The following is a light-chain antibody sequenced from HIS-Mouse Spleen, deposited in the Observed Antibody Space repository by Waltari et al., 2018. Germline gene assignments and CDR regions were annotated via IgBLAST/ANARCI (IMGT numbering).Light chain of an antibody. J-gene: IGLJ2*01. CDR1: SRDVGGYNY. CDR2: EVS. V-gene: IGLV2-14*01. Sequence: QSALTQPASVSGSPGQSITISCTGPSRDVGGYNYVSWYQQHPGKAPKLMIYEVSNRPSGVSNRFSGSKSGNTASLTISGLQAEDEADYYCSSYTSSSPYVVFGGGTKLTVL. CDR3: SSYTSSSPYVV.